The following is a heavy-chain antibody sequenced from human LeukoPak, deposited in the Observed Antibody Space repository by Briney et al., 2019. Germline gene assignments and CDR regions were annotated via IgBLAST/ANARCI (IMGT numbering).Heavy chain of an antibody. CDR2: IKQDGSER. V-gene: IGHV3-7*01. J-gene: IGHJ3*02. D-gene: IGHD3-22*01. CDR1: GFTFRTFW. CDR3: ARTQGRGYDS. Sequence: HSGGSLRLSCTASGFTFRTFWMAWLPQAPGKGLEGVAIIKQDGSERQSVDSGKGRFTISRDNAKNSLYLKMNSLRAEDAAVYYCARTQGRGYDSWGQGTMVTVSS.